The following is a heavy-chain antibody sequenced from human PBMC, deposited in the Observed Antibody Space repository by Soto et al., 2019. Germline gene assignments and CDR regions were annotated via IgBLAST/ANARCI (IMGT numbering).Heavy chain of an antibody. CDR3: ARTRIVGATNWFDP. D-gene: IGHD1-26*01. CDR2: IYYSGST. Sequence: PWETLSLTCTVSGGSISSYYWSWIRQPPGKGLEWIGYIYYSGSTNYNPSLKSRVTISVDTSKNQFSLKLSSVTAADTAVYYCARTRIVGATNWFDPWGQGTLVTV. J-gene: IGHJ5*02. V-gene: IGHV4-59*01. CDR1: GGSISSYY.